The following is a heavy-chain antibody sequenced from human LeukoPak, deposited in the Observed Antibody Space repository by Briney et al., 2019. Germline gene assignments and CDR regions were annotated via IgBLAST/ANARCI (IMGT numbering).Heavy chain of an antibody. CDR3: ARAFSLLIAGAFDP. CDR1: GYTFTSYD. J-gene: IGHJ5*02. Sequence: ASVKVSCKASGYTFTSYDINWVRQATGQGLEWMGWMNPNSGNTGYAQKFQGRVTMTRNTSISTAYMELSSLRSEDTAVYYCARAFSLLIAGAFDPRGQGTLVTVSS. D-gene: IGHD6-19*01. V-gene: IGHV1-8*01. CDR2: MNPNSGNT.